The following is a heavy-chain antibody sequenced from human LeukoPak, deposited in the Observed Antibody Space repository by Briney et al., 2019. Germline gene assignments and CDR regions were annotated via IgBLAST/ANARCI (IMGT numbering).Heavy chain of an antibody. CDR1: GYTFTSYD. Sequence: GASVKVSCKASGYTFTSYDISWVRQATGQGLEWMGWMNPNSGNTGYAQKFQGRVTITRNTSISTAYMELSSLRSEDTAVYYCARVSSGSLKVYYFDYWGQGTLVTVSS. D-gene: IGHD3-10*01. CDR3: ARVSSGSLKVYYFDY. V-gene: IGHV1-8*03. J-gene: IGHJ4*02. CDR2: MNPNSGNT.